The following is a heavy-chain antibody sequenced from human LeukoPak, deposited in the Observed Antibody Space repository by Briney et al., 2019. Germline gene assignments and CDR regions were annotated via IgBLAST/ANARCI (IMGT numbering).Heavy chain of an antibody. CDR1: GYSFTSYW. CDR2: IDPSDSYT. D-gene: IGHD2-2*02. V-gene: IGHV5-10-1*01. CDR3: ARRVKLGYCSSTSCFTLPDAFDI. J-gene: IGHJ3*02. Sequence: GESLKISCKGSGYSFTSYWISWVRQMPGKGLEWMGRIDPSDSYTNYSPSFQDHVTISADKSTSTAYLQWSSLKASDTAMYYCARRVKLGYCSSTSCFTLPDAFDIWGQGTMVTVSS.